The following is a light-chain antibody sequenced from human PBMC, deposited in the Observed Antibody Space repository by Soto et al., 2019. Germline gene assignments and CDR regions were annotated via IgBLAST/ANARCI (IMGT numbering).Light chain of an antibody. CDR3: QAWDSSTTLVV. V-gene: IGLV3-1*01. J-gene: IGLJ2*01. CDR1: KLGDKY. Sequence: SYELTQPPSVSVSPGQTASITCSGDKLGDKYACWYQQKPGQSPVLVIYQDSKRPSGIPDRFSGSNSGNTATLTISGTQAMDEADYYCQAWDSSTTLVVFGGGTKLTVL. CDR2: QDS.